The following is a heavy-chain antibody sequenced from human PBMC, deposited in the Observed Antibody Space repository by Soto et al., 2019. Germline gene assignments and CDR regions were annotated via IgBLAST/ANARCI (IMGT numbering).Heavy chain of an antibody. J-gene: IGHJ4*02. D-gene: IGHD3-22*01. Sequence: QVQLVQSGAEVKKPGSSVKVSCKASGGTFSSYAISWVRQAPGQGLEWMGGIIPIFGTANYAQKFQGRVTITADKSTSTAYMELSSLRSEDKAVYYCARAPYYDSSGYYYPVDYWGQGTLVTVSS. CDR3: ARAPYYDSSGYYYPVDY. CDR2: IIPIFGTA. V-gene: IGHV1-69*06. CDR1: GGTFSSYA.